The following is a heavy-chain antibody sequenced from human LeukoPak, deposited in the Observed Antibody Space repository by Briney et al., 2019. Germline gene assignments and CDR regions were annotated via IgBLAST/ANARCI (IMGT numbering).Heavy chain of an antibody. CDR3: ARGRFFYGWGIDV. J-gene: IGHJ6*02. CDR2: IKGDETEK. D-gene: IGHD3-10*01. Sequence: GGSLRLSCAASGFTFSDFGMNWVRRAPGKGLEWVAFIKGDETEKHYVDSLKGRFTTSRDNAENSLSLQMNSLTVEDTAVYFCARGRFFYGWGIDVWGQGTTVIVSS. V-gene: IGHV3-7*01. CDR1: GFTFSDFG.